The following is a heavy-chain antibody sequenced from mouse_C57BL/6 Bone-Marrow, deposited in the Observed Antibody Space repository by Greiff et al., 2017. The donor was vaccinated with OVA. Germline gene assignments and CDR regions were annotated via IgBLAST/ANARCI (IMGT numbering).Heavy chain of an antibody. V-gene: IGHV1-53*01. Sequence: QVHVKQSGTELVKPGASVKLSCKASGYTFTSYWMHWVKQRPGQGLEWIGNINPSNGGTNYNEKFKSKATLTVDKSSSTAYMQLSSLTSEDSAVYYCARGGIWLRVPMDYWGQGTSVTVSS. J-gene: IGHJ4*01. CDR3: ARGGIWLRVPMDY. D-gene: IGHD2-2*01. CDR2: INPSNGGT. CDR1: GYTFTSYW.